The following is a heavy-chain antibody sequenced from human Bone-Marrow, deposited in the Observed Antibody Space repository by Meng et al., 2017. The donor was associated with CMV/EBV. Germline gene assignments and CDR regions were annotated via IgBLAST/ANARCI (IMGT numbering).Heavy chain of an antibody. Sequence: GSLRLSCTVSGGSVSSGSYYWSWIRQPPGKGLEWIGYIYYSGSTNYNPSLKSRVTISVDTSKHQFSLKLSSVTAADTAVYYCARGQFLEFDYWGRGTLDTVPS. V-gene: IGHV4-61*01. CDR2: IYYSGST. J-gene: IGHJ4*02. CDR1: GGSVSSGSYY. CDR3: ARGQFLEFDY. D-gene: IGHD3-3*01.